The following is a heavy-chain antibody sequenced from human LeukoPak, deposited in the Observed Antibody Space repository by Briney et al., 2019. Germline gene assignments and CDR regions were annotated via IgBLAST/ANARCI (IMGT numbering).Heavy chain of an antibody. CDR3: ARDLHYYVAMDV. V-gene: IGHV3-66*01. CDR1: GFSVSSKY. D-gene: IGHD3-10*02. CDR2: IYGADGT. J-gene: IGHJ6*02. Sequence: GGSLRLSCAASGFSVSSKYMSWVRQAPGKGLEWVSVIYGADGTYYADSVKGRFSISRDKSKNTLYLQMNNLRPEDTAVYYCARDLHYYVAMDVWGQGTTVTVSS.